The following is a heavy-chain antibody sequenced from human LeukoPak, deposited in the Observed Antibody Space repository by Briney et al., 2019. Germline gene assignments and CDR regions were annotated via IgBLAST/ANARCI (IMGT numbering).Heavy chain of an antibody. CDR3: TKGDGGWYPIDY. J-gene: IGHJ4*02. Sequence: PGASLRLSCVASGFTFTNYGMSWVRQAPGKGLEWVSTINDNGLNTHYADSVKGRFTISRDDSKNTLHLQMNSLRADDTALYYCTKGDGGWYPIDYWGQGVLVSVSS. CDR1: GFTFTNYG. D-gene: IGHD6-19*01. CDR2: INDNGLNT. V-gene: IGHV3-23*01.